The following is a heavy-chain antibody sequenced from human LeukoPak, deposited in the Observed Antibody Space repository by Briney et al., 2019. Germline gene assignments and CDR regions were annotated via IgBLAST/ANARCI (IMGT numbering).Heavy chain of an antibody. J-gene: IGHJ4*02. CDR2: ISGSGGSTYYADT. CDR1: GFTFSTYA. CDR3: AKENLYSSSSFDY. V-gene: IGHV3-23*01. D-gene: IGHD6-6*01. Sequence: GGSLRLSCAASGFTFSTYAMSWVRQAPGKGLEWVSAISGSGGSTYYADTYYADSVKGRFTISRDNSKNTLYLQMNSLRAEDTAVYYCAKENLYSSSSFDYWGQGTLVTVSS.